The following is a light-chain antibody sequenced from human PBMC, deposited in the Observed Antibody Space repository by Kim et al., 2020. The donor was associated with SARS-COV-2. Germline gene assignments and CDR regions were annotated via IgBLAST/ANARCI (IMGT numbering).Light chain of an antibody. CDR2: DNN. V-gene: IGLV1-51*01. CDR1: SSNIGNNC. Sequence: QSVLTQPPSVSAAPGQKVTISCSGSSSNIGNNCVSWYQQLPGTAPKLLIYDNNKRPSGIPDRFSASKSGTSATLGITGLQTGDEADYYCGAWDSSLSAGIFGGGTKLTVL. J-gene: IGLJ2*01. CDR3: GAWDSSLSAGI.